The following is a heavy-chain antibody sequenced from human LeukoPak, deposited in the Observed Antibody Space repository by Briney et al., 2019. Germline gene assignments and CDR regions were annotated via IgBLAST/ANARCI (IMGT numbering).Heavy chain of an antibody. V-gene: IGHV3-7*01. CDR1: GFSISNSW. Sequence: GGSLRLSCAVSGFSISNSWMSWVRQAPGKGLEWLANINQDGTQTYYVDSVKGRFTISRDNAKNSLYLQMNSVRAEDTAVYFCARVVAAHEVFDYWGQGTPVTVSS. J-gene: IGHJ4*02. D-gene: IGHD1-26*01. CDR2: INQDGTQT. CDR3: ARVVAAHEVFDY.